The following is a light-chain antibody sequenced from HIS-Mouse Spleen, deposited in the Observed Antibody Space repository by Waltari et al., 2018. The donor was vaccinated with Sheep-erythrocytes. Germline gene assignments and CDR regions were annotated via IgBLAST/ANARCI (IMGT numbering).Light chain of an antibody. CDR1: SSDVGSYNL. Sequence: QSALTQPASVSGSPGQSITISCTGTSSDVGSYNLVSWYQQHPGKAPKLMIYEGRKRRAGVSNRVSGSKSGNTASLTISGLQAEDEADYYCCSYAGSSTPWVFGGGTKLTVL. J-gene: IGLJ3*02. CDR3: CSYAGSSTPWV. CDR2: EGR. V-gene: IGLV2-23*01.